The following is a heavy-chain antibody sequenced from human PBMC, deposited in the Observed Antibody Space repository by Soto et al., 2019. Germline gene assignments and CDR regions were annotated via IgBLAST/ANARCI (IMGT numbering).Heavy chain of an antibody. V-gene: IGHV1-8*01. CDR1: GYTFTSYD. CDR2: MNPNSGNT. D-gene: IGHD3-16*02. Sequence: ASVKVSCKASGYTFTSYDINWVRQATGQGLEWMGWMNPNSGNTGYAQKFQGRVTMTRNTSISTAYMELSSLRSEDTAVYYCARGGGDPQDYIWGSYRRDYWGQGTLVTVSS. CDR3: ARGGGDPQDYIWGSYRRDY. J-gene: IGHJ4*02.